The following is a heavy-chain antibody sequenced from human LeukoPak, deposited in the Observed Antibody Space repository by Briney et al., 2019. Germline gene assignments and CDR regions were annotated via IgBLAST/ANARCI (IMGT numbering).Heavy chain of an antibody. CDR3: AKDRLRGVIPYCFDY. CDR1: GFTFSSYA. Sequence: GGSLRLSCAASGFTFSSYAMSWVRQAPGKGLEWVSSISGSGGSFYYADSVKGRFTISRDKSKNTLYLQMNTLRDEDTCVYYCAKDRLRGVIPYCFDYWGQGTLVTVSS. D-gene: IGHD3-10*01. J-gene: IGHJ4*02. V-gene: IGHV3-23*01. CDR2: ISGSGGSF.